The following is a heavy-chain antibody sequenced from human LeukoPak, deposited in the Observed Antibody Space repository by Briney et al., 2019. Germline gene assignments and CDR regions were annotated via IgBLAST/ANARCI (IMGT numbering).Heavy chain of an antibody. J-gene: IGHJ5*02. CDR2: ISGDGSNT. Sequence: GGSLRLSCAASGFTFSSYAMSWVRQAPGKGLVWVSRISGDGSNTNYADSVKGRFTISRDDAKNTLFLQMNNLRAEDTAIYYCARITMVRGRAPWGQGTLVTVSS. CDR1: GFTFSSYA. V-gene: IGHV3-74*01. CDR3: ARITMVRGRAP. D-gene: IGHD3-10*01.